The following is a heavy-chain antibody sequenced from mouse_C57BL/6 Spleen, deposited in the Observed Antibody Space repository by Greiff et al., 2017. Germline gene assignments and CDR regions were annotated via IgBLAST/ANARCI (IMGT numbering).Heavy chain of an antibody. V-gene: IGHV6-6*01. CDR3: TRFYYDYEAWFAY. J-gene: IGHJ3*01. CDR1: GFTFSDAW. Sequence: EVKLMESGGGLVQPGGSMKLSCAASGFTFSDAWMDWVRQSPEKGLEWVAEIRNKANNHATYYAESVKGRFTISRDDSKSSVYLQMNSLRAEDTGIYYCTRFYYDYEAWFAYWGQGTLVTVSA. CDR2: IRNKANNHAT. D-gene: IGHD2-4*01.